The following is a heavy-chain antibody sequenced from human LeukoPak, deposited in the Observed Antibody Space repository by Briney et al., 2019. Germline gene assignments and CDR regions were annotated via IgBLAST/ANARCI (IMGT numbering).Heavy chain of an antibody. J-gene: IGHJ5*02. Sequence: SETLSLTCTVSGGSISSYYWSWIRQPPGKGLEWIGYIYYSGSTNYNPSLKSRVTISVDTSKNQFFLKLSSVTTADTAVYYCARGDYDILTGYQWFDPWGQGTLVTVSS. CDR3: ARGDYDILTGYQWFDP. CDR1: GGSISSYY. CDR2: IYYSGST. V-gene: IGHV4-59*01. D-gene: IGHD3-9*01.